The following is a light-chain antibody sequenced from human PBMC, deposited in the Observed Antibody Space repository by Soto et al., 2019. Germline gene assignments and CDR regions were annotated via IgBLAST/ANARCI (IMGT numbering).Light chain of an antibody. Sequence: SVRAQPPSVSGAPRERGPLSRPGSSSKLRAPSGVHWYQQLPGKAPRLLIYDNTERPSGVPDRFSASKSGTSASLAITGLQAEDEADYYCQSYDRSLTGSYVFGSGTKVTVL. CDR2: DNT. CDR3: QSYDRSLTGSYV. V-gene: IGLV1-40*01. J-gene: IGLJ1*01. CDR1: SSKLRAPSG.